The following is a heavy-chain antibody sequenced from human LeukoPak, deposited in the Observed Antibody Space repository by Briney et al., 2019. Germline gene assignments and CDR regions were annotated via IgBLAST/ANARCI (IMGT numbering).Heavy chain of an antibody. V-gene: IGHV3-30-3*01. CDR3: ARGSGSYYR. J-gene: IGHJ4*02. D-gene: IGHD1-26*01. CDR1: GFTFSSYA. CDR2: ISYDGSNK. Sequence: GRSLRLSCAASGFTFSSYAMHWVRQAPGKGLEWVAVISYDGSNKYYADSVKGRFTISRDNSKNMLYLQMNSLRAEDTAVYYCARGSGSYYRWGQGTLVTVFS.